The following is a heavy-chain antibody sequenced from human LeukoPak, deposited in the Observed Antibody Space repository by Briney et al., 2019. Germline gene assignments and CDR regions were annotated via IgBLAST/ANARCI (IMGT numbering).Heavy chain of an antibody. V-gene: IGHV3-23*01. D-gene: IGHD3-10*01. CDR2: ISGSGGST. CDR3: AKDLEAYGSGSYYFDY. J-gene: IGHJ4*02. CDR1: GFTFSSYA. Sequence: PGGSLRLSCAASGFTFSSYAMSWVRQAPGKGLEWVSAISGSGGSTYHADSVKGRFTISRDNSKNTLYLQMNSLRAEDTAVYYCAKDLEAYGSGSYYFDYWGQGTLVTVSS.